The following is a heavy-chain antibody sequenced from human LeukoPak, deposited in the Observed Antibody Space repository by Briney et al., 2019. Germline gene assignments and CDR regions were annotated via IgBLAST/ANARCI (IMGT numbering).Heavy chain of an antibody. D-gene: IGHD3-22*01. CDR3: VQPHYYDSRGLYYYGMDV. V-gene: IGHV4-39*07. J-gene: IGHJ6*02. CDR2: IYYSGST. CDR1: GGSISSSSYY. Sequence: PSETLSLTCTVSGGSISSSSYYWGWIRQPPGKGLEWIGSIYYSGSTYYNPSLKSRVTISVDTSKNQFSLKLSSVTAADTAVYYCVQPHYYDSRGLYYYGMDVWGQGTTVTVSS.